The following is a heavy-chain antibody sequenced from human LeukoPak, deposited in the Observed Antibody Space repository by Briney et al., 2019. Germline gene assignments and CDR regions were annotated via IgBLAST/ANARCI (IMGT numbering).Heavy chain of an antibody. J-gene: IGHJ4*02. V-gene: IGHV4-34*01. CDR1: GGSFSGYY. CDR2: INHYGSI. Sequence: NPSETLSLTCAVYGGSFSGYYWSWIRQPPGKGREWIGEINHYGSINYNPSLKSRVTISVDTSKNQFSLRLSSVTAADTAVYYCARGVYTYNVRYFDNWGQGTLVTVSS. D-gene: IGHD2-2*02. CDR3: ARGVYTYNVRYFDN.